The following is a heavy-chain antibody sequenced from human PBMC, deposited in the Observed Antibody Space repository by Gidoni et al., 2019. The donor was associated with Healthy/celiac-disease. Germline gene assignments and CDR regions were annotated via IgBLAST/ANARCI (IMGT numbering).Heavy chain of an antibody. Sequence: QVQRQESGPGLVKPSETLSLTCNVSGGSISSNTWSWIRQPPGKGLEWMGYIYYSGSTNYNPSLKSRVTISVDTSKNQFSLKLSSVTAADTAVYYCARQGLYQLPQSNYDILTGPLWWYFDLWGRGTLVTVSS. CDR3: ARQGLYQLPQSNYDILTGPLWWYFDL. CDR1: GGSISSNT. V-gene: IGHV4-59*08. D-gene: IGHD3-9*01. J-gene: IGHJ2*01. CDR2: IYYSGST.